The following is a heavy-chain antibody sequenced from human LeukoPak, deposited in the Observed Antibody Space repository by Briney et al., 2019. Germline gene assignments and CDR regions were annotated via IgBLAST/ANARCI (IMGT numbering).Heavy chain of an antibody. V-gene: IGHV3-21*01. D-gene: IGHD2-15*01. CDR3: APAVVVAASGFDY. Sequence: GGSLRLSCAASGFTFSSYSMNWVRQAPGKGLEWVSSISSSSSYIYYADSVKGRFTISRDNAKNSLYLQMNSLRAEDTAVYYCAPAVVVAASGFDYWGQGTLVTVSS. CDR2: ISSSSSYI. CDR1: GFTFSSYS. J-gene: IGHJ4*02.